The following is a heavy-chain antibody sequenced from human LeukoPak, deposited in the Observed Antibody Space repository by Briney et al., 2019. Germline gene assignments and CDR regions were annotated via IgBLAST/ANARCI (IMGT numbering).Heavy chain of an antibody. CDR2: IIPIFGTA. J-gene: IGHJ6*03. Sequence: SVKVSCKASGYTFTSYYMHWVRQAPGQGLEWMGGIIPIFGTANYAQKFQGRVTITTDESTSTAYMELSSLRSEDTAVYYCARGGGYGDYMDVWGKGTTVIVSS. CDR1: GYTFTSYY. D-gene: IGHD5-12*01. CDR3: ARGGGYGDYMDV. V-gene: IGHV1-69*05.